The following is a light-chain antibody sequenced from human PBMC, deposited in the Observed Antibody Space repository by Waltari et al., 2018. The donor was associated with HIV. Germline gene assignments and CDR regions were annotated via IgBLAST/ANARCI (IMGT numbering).Light chain of an antibody. J-gene: IGKJ5*01. Sequence: DIVMTQSPDALAVSLGERAIINCPSSHNVLYNSNNKNYLVWYQQKPGQPPKVLIYCASTREAGVPDRFSGSGSGTHFSLAISGLQAEDVAVYYCQQYYSIPITFGQGTRLDIK. CDR3: QQYYSIPIT. CDR1: HNVLYNSNNKNY. V-gene: IGKV4-1*01. CDR2: CAS.